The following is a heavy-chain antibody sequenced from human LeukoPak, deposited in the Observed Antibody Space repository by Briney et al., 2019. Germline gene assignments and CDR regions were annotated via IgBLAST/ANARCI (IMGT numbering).Heavy chain of an antibody. V-gene: IGHV4-34*01. Sequence: SETLSLTCAVYGGSFSGYYWSWIRQPPGKGLEWIGEINHSGSTNYNPSLKSRVTISVDTSKNQLSLKLSSVTAADTAVYYCARARRLARPFDYWGQGTLVTVSS. J-gene: IGHJ4*02. CDR2: INHSGST. CDR3: ARARRLARPFDY. D-gene: IGHD6-19*01. CDR1: GGSFSGYY.